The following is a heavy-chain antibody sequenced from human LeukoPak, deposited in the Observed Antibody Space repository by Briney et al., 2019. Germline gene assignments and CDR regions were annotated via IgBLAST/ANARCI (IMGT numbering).Heavy chain of an antibody. CDR3: ARLRVAGKYFQH. V-gene: IGHV4-38-2*02. J-gene: IGHJ1*01. CDR2: INHSGST. Sequence: PSETLSLTCSVSGYSISSGYYWGWIRQPPGKGLEWIGEINHSGSTNYNPSLKSRVTISVDTSKNQFSLKLSSVTAADTAVYYCARLRVAGKYFQHWGQGTLVTVSS. CDR1: GYSISSGYY. D-gene: IGHD6-19*01.